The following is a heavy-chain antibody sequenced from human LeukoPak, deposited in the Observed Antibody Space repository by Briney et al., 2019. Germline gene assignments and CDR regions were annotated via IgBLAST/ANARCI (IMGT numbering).Heavy chain of an antibody. D-gene: IGHD2/OR15-2a*01. Sequence: GGSLRLSCAASGFTFSSYWMTWVRQAPGKGLEWVANIMQDGDAKYFVDSVKGRFTFSRDNAKNSLYLQMNSLRVEDTGVYCCARHFYGYFDSWGQGTLVTVSS. J-gene: IGHJ4*02. V-gene: IGHV3-7*01. CDR2: IMQDGDAK. CDR1: GFTFSSYW. CDR3: ARHFYGYFDS.